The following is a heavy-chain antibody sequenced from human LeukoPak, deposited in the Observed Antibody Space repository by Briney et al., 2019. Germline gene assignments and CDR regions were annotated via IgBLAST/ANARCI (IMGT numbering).Heavy chain of an antibody. CDR1: GFTFSSYA. J-gene: IGHJ3*02. CDR2: ISYDGSNK. CDR3: ARDNGITIFGVPSYDAFDI. Sequence: PGGSLRLSCAASGFTFSSYAMHWVRQAPGKGLEWVAVISYDGSNKYYADSVRGRFTISRDNSKNTLYLQMNSLRAEDTAVYYCARDNGITIFGVPSYDAFDIWGQGTMVTVSS. D-gene: IGHD3-3*01. V-gene: IGHV3-30*19.